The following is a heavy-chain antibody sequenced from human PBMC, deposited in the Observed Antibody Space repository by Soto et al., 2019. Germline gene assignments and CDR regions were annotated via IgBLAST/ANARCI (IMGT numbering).Heavy chain of an antibody. V-gene: IGHV1-24*01. CDR3: ATAAQGGNYDILSGFVYDY. J-gene: IGHJ4*02. CDR2: FDPEDGET. CDR1: GYTLTGLS. Sequence: GASVKVSCKGSGYTLTGLSMHWVRQAPGKGLEWMGGFDPEDGETIYAQKFQGRVTMTEDTSTDTAYMELSSLRSEDTAVYYCATAAQGGNYDILSGFVYDYWGQGTLVTVSS. D-gene: IGHD3-9*01.